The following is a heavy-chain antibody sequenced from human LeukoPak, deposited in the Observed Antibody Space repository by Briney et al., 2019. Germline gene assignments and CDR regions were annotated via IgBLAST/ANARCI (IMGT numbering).Heavy chain of an antibody. CDR2: IKEDGSEK. J-gene: IGHJ3*01. CDR3: ARSFDV. CDR1: GFTLSSYW. Sequence: GGSLRLSCAPSGFTLSSYWMSWVRQAPGKGLEWVANIKEDGSEKYYVDSVKGRFTISRDNAKNSLYLQMNSLRDGDTAMYYCARSFDVWGQGTMVTVSS. V-gene: IGHV3-7*02.